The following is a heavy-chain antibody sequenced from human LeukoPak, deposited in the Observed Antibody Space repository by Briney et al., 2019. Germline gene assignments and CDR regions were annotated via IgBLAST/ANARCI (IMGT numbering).Heavy chain of an antibody. D-gene: IGHD3-10*01. CDR2: IYYSGST. Sequence: SETLSLTCTVSGGSISSSSYYWGWIRQPPGKGLEWIGSIYYSGSTYYNPSLKSRVTISVDTSKNQFSPKLSSVTAADTAVYYCARSGGWFDPWGQGTLVTVSS. CDR3: ARSGGWFDP. CDR1: GGSISSSSYY. J-gene: IGHJ5*02. V-gene: IGHV4-39*01.